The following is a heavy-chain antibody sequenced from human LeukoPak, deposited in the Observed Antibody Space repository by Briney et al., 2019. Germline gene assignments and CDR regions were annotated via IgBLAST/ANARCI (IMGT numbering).Heavy chain of an antibody. CDR3: ARALDTAMARRTFDY. CDR1: GGSISSGDYY. Sequence: PSQTLSLTCTVSGGSISSGDYYWSWIRQPPGKGLEWIGYVYYSGSTFYNPSLKSRAIISADTSKNQFSLNLNSMTAADTAVYYCARALDTAMARRTFDYWGQGTLVTVSS. J-gene: IGHJ4*02. CDR2: VYYSGST. V-gene: IGHV4-30-4*01. D-gene: IGHD5-18*01.